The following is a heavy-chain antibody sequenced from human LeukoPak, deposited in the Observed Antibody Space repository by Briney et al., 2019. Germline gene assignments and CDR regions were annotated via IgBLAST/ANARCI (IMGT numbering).Heavy chain of an antibody. CDR2: IRSKTNSYAT. V-gene: IGHV3-73*01. CDR3: TRDPRNLDY. J-gene: IGHJ4*02. D-gene: IGHD1-14*01. Sequence: GGSLRLSCAASGFTFSGSAMHWVRQASGKGLEWVGRIRSKTNSYATSYAASVKGRFALSRDDSKNTAYLQMNSLKTEDTAVYYCTRDPRNLDYWGQGTLVTVSS. CDR1: GFTFSGSA.